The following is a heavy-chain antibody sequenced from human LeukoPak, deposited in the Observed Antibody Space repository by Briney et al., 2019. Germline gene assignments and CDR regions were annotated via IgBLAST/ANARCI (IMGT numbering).Heavy chain of an antibody. CDR2: INPNSGGT. CDR1: GYTFTAYY. Sequence: ASVKVSCKASGYTFTAYYMHWVRQAPGQGLEWMGWINPNSGGTNYAQKFQGRVTMTRDTSISTAYMELSRLRSDDTAVYYCARDLYSSSWYVRYYYYMDVWGKGTTVTVSS. J-gene: IGHJ6*03. CDR3: ARDLYSSSWYVRYYYYMDV. V-gene: IGHV1-2*02. D-gene: IGHD6-13*01.